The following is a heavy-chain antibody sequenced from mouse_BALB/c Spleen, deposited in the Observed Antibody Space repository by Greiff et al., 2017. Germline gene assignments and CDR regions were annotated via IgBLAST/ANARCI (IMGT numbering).Heavy chain of an antibody. CDR2: ISSGGSYT. Sequence: EVQLVESGGGLVKPGGSLKLSCAASGFTFSSYTMSWVRQTPEKRLEWVATISSGGSYTYYPDSVKGRFTISRDNAKNTLYLQMSSLKSEDTAMYYCTRVNYGSSQDYIDYWGQGTTLTVSS. J-gene: IGHJ2*01. CDR3: TRVNYGSSQDYIDY. D-gene: IGHD1-1*01. V-gene: IGHV5-6-4*01. CDR1: GFTFSSYT.